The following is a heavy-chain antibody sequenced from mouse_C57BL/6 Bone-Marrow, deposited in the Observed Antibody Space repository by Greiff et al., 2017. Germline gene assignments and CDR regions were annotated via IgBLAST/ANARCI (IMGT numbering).Heavy chain of an antibody. Sequence: QVQLKQSGAELVRPGTSVKVSCKASGYAFTNYLIEWVKQRPGQGLEWIGVINPGSGGTNYNEKFKGKATLTADKSSSTAYMQLSSLTSEDSAVYFCARSDYYGSSHGSWRQGTTLTVSS. CDR3: ARSDYYGSSHGS. V-gene: IGHV1-54*01. CDR2: INPGSGGT. J-gene: IGHJ2*01. D-gene: IGHD1-1*01. CDR1: GYAFTNYL.